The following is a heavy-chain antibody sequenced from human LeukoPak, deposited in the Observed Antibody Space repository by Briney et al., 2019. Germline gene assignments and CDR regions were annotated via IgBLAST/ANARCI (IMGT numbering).Heavy chain of an antibody. Sequence: GGSLRLSCAASGFTFSSYGMHWVRQAPGKGLEWVAVMSYDGSNKYYADSVKGRFTISRDNSKNTLYLQMNSLRAEDTAVYYCAKDRGCTNAVCLYYYGMDVWGQGTTVTVSS. CDR2: MSYDGSNK. CDR1: GFTFSSYG. V-gene: IGHV3-30*18. CDR3: AKDRGCTNAVCLYYYGMDV. D-gene: IGHD2-8*01. J-gene: IGHJ6*02.